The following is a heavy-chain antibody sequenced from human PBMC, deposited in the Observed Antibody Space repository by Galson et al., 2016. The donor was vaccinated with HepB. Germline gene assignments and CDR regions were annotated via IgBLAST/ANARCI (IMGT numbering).Heavy chain of an antibody. D-gene: IGHD2-21*02. CDR3: ARDYRHCGADPM. CDR1: GFAFNTYW. J-gene: IGHJ4*02. V-gene: IGHV3-7*01. CDR2: IKQDASEK. Sequence: LRLSCAASGFAFNTYWMSWVRYAPGKGLEWVANIKQDASEKHYVDSVKGRFTISRDNAKNSLYLQMNSLTADDTAVYYCARDYRHCGADPMGAQGTLVTVSS.